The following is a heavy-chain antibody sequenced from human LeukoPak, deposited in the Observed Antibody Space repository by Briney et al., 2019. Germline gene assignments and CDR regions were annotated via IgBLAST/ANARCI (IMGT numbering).Heavy chain of an antibody. V-gene: IGHV1-18*01. J-gene: IGHJ4*02. Sequence: ISWVRQAXGQGLEWMGWISAYNGNTNYAQKLQGRVTMTTDTSTSTAYMELRSLRSDDTAVYYCARCGSGWYSITDYWGQGTLVTVSS. D-gene: IGHD6-19*01. CDR3: ARCGSGWYSITDY. CDR2: ISAYNGNT.